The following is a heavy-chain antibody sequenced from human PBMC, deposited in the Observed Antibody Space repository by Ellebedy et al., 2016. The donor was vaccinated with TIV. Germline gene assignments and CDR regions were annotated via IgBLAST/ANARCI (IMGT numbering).Heavy chain of an antibody. Sequence: PWGSLRLSCSASGFNFRSYWMSWVRQAPGKGLEWVANIYQDGGVQYYVDSVKGRFTISRDNADNSLFLQMNSLRAEDTAVYYCARRGSYGDYAVEINSWFDTWGRGTLVAVSS. CDR3: ARRGSYGDYAVEINSWFDT. CDR2: IYQDGGVQ. D-gene: IGHD4-17*01. V-gene: IGHV3-7*01. CDR1: GFNFRSYW. J-gene: IGHJ5*02.